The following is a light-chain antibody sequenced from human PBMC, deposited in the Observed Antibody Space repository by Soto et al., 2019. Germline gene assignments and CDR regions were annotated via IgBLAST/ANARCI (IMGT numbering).Light chain of an antibody. CDR3: QVWDSSSDPVV. V-gene: IGLV3-21*04. Sequence: SYELTQPPSVSVAPGKTANITCGGKNIGSKSVHWYQRKPGQAPVLVISYDTDRPSGIPERYSGSNSGNTATLTISRVEAGDEAGYYCQVWDSSSDPVVFGGGTKVTVL. J-gene: IGLJ2*01. CDR2: YDT. CDR1: NIGSKS.